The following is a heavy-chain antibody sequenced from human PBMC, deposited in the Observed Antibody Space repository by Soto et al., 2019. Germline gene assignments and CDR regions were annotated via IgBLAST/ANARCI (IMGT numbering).Heavy chain of an antibody. CDR2: ISYDGSKT. CDR1: GFSFSTYA. D-gene: IGHD3-3*01. V-gene: IGHV3-30-3*01. Sequence: PGGSLRLSCAACGFSFSTYAMHWVREVPDKGLEWVALISYDGSKTHYADSVKGRFTISRDNFKDTLYVQMNGLRAEDTAVYYCARDVGTKSGYYKWGSSGMDLWGQGTTVTVSS. CDR3: ARDVGTKSGYYKWGSSGMDL. J-gene: IGHJ6*02.